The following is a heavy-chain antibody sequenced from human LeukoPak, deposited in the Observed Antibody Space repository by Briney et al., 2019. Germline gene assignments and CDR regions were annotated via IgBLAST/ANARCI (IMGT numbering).Heavy chain of an antibody. CDR3: ARDSNPYCSGGSCTAFDI. Sequence: GGSLRLSCVASGFNFGDYAMSWVRQAPGKGLEWVSSISSSSSYIYYADSMKGRFTISRDNARNSLYLQMNSLRAEDTAMYFCARDSNPYCSGGSCTAFDIWGQGTMVTVSS. J-gene: IGHJ3*02. CDR2: ISSSSSYI. CDR1: GFNFGDYA. D-gene: IGHD2-15*01. V-gene: IGHV3-21*01.